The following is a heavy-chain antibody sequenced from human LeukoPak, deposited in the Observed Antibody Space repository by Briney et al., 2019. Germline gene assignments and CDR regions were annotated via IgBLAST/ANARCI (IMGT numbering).Heavy chain of an antibody. J-gene: IGHJ4*02. CDR2: IGGSGGGT. Sequence: GGSLRLSCAASGFTFSSYAMSWVRQAPGKGLEWVSVIGGSGGGTYYADSVKGRFTISRDNSKNTLYLQMNSLRAEDTAVYYCAKERGYDFWSDSQDYWGQGTLVTVSS. V-gene: IGHV3-23*01. CDR1: GFTFSSYA. D-gene: IGHD3-3*01. CDR3: AKERGYDFWSDSQDY.